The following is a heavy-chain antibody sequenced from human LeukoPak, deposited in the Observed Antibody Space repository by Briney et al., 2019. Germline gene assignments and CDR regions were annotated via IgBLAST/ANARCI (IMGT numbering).Heavy chain of an antibody. CDR3: AKDRGYCSGGSCPDAFDI. J-gene: IGHJ3*02. Sequence: GGSLRLSCAASGFTFSSYGVHWVRQAPGKGLEWVAVISYDGSNKYYADSVKGRFTISRDNSKNTLYLQMNSLRAEDTAVYYCAKDRGYCSGGSCPDAFDIWGQGTMVTVSS. V-gene: IGHV3-30*18. CDR1: GFTFSSYG. D-gene: IGHD2-15*01. CDR2: ISYDGSNK.